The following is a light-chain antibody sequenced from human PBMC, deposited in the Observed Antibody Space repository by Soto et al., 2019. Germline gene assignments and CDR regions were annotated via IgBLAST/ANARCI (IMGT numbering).Light chain of an antibody. CDR2: EVS. Sequence: QSVLTQPASVSGSPGQSITISCTGTNSDVGTYNYVSWYQQHPGKAPKFVVYEVSDRPSGVSDRFSGSKSGNTASLTISGPQVEAGADYYSSSYTTSSTLVFGGGTKLTAL. CDR3: SSYTTSSTLV. CDR1: NSDVGTYNY. V-gene: IGLV2-14*01. J-gene: IGLJ2*01.